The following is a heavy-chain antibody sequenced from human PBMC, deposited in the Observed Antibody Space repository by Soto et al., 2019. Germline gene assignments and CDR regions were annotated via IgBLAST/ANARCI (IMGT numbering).Heavy chain of an antibody. CDR3: ARHGSLRYFDWRGAFDI. Sequence: SETLSLTCTVSGGSISSYYWSWIRQPPGKGLEWIGYIYYSGSTNYNPSLKSRVTISVDTSKNQFSLKLSSVTAADTAVYYCARHGSLRYFDWRGAFDIWGQGTMVTVSS. J-gene: IGHJ3*02. CDR1: GGSISSYY. CDR2: IYYSGST. D-gene: IGHD3-9*01. V-gene: IGHV4-59*08.